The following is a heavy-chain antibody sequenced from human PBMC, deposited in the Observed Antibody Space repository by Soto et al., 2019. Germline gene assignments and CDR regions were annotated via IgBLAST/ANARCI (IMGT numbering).Heavy chain of an antibody. CDR1: GGTFSSYA. V-gene: IGHV1-69*13. Sequence: SVKVSCKASGGTFSSYAISWVRQAPGQGLEWMGGIIPIFGTANYAQKFQGRVTITADESTSTAYMELSSLRSEDTAVYYCARSTYYDFWSGYYIRAPEPGYYYYGMDVWGQR. CDR2: IIPIFGTA. J-gene: IGHJ6*01. D-gene: IGHD3-3*01. CDR3: ARSTYYDFWSGYYIRAPEPGYYYYGMDV.